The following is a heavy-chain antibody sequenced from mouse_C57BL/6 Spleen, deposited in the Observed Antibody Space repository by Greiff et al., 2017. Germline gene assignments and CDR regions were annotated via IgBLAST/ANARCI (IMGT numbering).Heavy chain of an antibody. D-gene: IGHD2-1*01. CDR3: ARGGGNLSY. Sequence: EVQRVESGPELVKPGDSVKISCKASGYSFTGYFMNWVMQSHGKSLEWIGRINPYNGDTFYNQKFKGKATLTVDKSSSTAHMELRSLTSEDSAVYYCARGGGNLSYWGQGTTLTVSS. J-gene: IGHJ2*01. V-gene: IGHV1-20*01. CDR2: INPYNGDT. CDR1: GYSFTGYF.